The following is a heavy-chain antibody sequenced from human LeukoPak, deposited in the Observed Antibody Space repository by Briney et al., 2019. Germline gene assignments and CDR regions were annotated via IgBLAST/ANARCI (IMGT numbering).Heavy chain of an antibody. D-gene: IGHD1-1*01. CDR1: GFTFSSFG. CDR2: IWFDGSDE. J-gene: IGHJ4*02. CDR3: AKDWGTSGTTGWMFDY. V-gene: IGHV3-33*06. Sequence: GGSLRLSCAASGFTFSSFGMHGVRQAPGKGLEWVAIIWFDGSDEYYADSVTGRFTVSRDNSKNTLSLQMNSLRAEDTAVYYCAKDWGTSGTTGWMFDYWGQGTLVTVSS.